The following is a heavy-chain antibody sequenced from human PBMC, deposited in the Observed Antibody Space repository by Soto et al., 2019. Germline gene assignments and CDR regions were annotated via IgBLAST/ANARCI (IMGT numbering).Heavy chain of an antibody. CDR3: AIHSTGYEDS. V-gene: IGHV5-51*01. J-gene: IGHJ5*02. Sequence: GESLKISCKGSGYSFTSYWIGWVRQMPGKRLEWKGIIHPSDFDTRYNPTFQGQVTISADKSISTAYLQWSSLRASDTAMYYCAIHSTGYEDSWGQGTLVTVSS. CDR1: GYSFTSYW. D-gene: IGHD5-12*01. CDR2: IHPSDFDT.